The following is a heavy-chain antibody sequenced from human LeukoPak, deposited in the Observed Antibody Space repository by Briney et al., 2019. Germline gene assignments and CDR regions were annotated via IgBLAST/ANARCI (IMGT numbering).Heavy chain of an antibody. CDR1: GGSISSYY. CDR2: THTSGST. J-gene: IGHJ4*02. V-gene: IGHV4-4*07. Sequence: SETLSLTCTVSGGSISSYYWSWIRQPAGKGLEWIGRTHTSGSTNHNPSLKSRVTISVDTSKNQFSLKLSSVTAADTAVYYCARVLFGSREWELPDYWGQGTLVTVSS. D-gene: IGHD1-26*01. CDR3: ARVLFGSREWELPDY.